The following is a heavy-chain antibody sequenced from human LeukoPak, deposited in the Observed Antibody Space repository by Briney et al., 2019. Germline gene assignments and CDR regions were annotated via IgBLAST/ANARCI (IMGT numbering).Heavy chain of an antibody. D-gene: IGHD5-12*01. V-gene: IGHV4-34*01. CDR2: INHSGST. CDR3: ARLRDWRWLLEY. Sequence: SETLSPTCAVYGGSFSGYYWSWIRQPPGKGLEWIGEINHSGSTNYNPSLKSRVTISVDTSKNQFSLKLSSVTAADTAVYYCARLRDWRWLLEYWGQGTLVTVSS. J-gene: IGHJ4*02. CDR1: GGSFSGYY.